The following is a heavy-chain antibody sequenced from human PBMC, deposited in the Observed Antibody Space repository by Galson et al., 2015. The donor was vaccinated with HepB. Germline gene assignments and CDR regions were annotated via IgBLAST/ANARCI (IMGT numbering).Heavy chain of an antibody. Sequence: SVTVSCKASGYTFTSYAMNWVRQAPGQGLEWMGWINTNTGNPTYAQGFTGRFVFSLDTSNSTAYLQISSLKAEDTAVYYCARVLDGYNEYDFDYWGQGTLVTVSS. J-gene: IGHJ4*02. V-gene: IGHV7-4-1*02. CDR1: GYTFTSYA. CDR3: ARVLDGYNEYDFDY. D-gene: IGHD5-24*01. CDR2: INTNTGNP.